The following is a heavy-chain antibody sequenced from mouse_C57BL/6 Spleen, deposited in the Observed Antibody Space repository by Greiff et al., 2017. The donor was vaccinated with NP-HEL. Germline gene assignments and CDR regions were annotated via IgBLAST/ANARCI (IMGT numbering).Heavy chain of an antibody. Sequence: EVQLVESGPGLVKPSQSLSLTCSVTGYSITSGYYWNWIRQFPGNKLEWMGYISYDGSNNYNPSLKNRISITRDTSKNQFFLKLNSVTTEDTATYYCARELVNWYFDVWGTGTTVTVSS. CDR1: GYSITSGYY. CDR3: ARELVNWYFDV. J-gene: IGHJ1*03. D-gene: IGHD2-2*01. CDR2: ISYDGSN. V-gene: IGHV3-6*01.